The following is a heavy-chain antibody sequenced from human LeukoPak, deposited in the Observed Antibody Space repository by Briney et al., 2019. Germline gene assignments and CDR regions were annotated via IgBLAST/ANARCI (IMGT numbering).Heavy chain of an antibody. D-gene: IGHD6-13*01. CDR3: AKGIAAAGTLDY. CDR1: GGTFSSYA. CDR2: IIPIFGTA. V-gene: IGHV1-69*13. Sequence: ASVKVSRKASGGTFSSYAISWVRQAPGQGLEWMGGIIPIFGTANYAQKFQGRVTITADESTSTAYMELSSLRSEDTAVYYCAKGIAAAGTLDYWGKGTLVTVSS. J-gene: IGHJ4*02.